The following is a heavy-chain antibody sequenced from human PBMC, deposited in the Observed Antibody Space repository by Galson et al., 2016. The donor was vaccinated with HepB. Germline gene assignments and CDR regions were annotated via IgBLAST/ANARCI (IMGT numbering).Heavy chain of an antibody. CDR2: ISSSSSYI. CDR1: GFTFSSYS. CDR3: ARASGYNWNSVMIFNYFDY. Sequence: SLRLSCAASGFTFSSYSMNWVRQAPGKGLEWVSSISSSSSYIYYADSVKGRFTTSRDNAKNSLYLQMNSLRAEDTAVYYCARASGYNWNSVMIFNYFDYWGQGTLFTVSS. V-gene: IGHV3-21*01. J-gene: IGHJ4*02. D-gene: IGHD1-7*01.